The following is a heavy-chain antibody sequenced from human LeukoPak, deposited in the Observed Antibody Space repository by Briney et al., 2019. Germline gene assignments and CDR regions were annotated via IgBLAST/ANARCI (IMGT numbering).Heavy chain of an antibody. J-gene: IGHJ6*03. CDR1: GGTFSSYA. Sequence: ASVKVSCKASGGTFSSYAISWVRQAPGQGLEWMGGIIPIFGTANYAQKFQGRVTITADEPTSTAYMELSSLRSEDAAVYYCARERPDFWSGRGWYMDVWGKGTTVTVSS. CDR2: IIPIFGTA. V-gene: IGHV1-69*13. D-gene: IGHD3-3*01. CDR3: ARERPDFWSGRGWYMDV.